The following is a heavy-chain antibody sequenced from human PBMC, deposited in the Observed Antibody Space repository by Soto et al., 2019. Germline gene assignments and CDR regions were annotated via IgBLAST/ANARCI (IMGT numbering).Heavy chain of an antibody. J-gene: IGHJ4*02. V-gene: IGHV3-23*01. CDR2: ISGSGGST. CDR1: GFTFSISA. CDR3: AKDHIVVVTAIFDY. D-gene: IGHD2-21*02. Sequence: SLRLSCAASGFTFSISAMSWVRQAPGKGLEWVSAISGSGGSTYYADSVKGRFTISRDNSKNTLYLQVNSLRAEDATVYYCAKDHIVVVTAIFDYWGQGTLVTVSS.